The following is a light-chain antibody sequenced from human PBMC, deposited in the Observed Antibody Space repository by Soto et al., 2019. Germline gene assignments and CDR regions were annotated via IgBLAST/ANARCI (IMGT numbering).Light chain of an antibody. J-gene: IGLJ3*02. CDR3: QVWDSSSDPWV. CDR1: NIGSKS. CDR2: YDS. Sequence: SYELTQPPSVSVAPGKTARITCGGNNIGSKSVHWYQQKPGQAPVLVIYYDSDRPSGIPERFSGSNSGNTATLTISRVEAXXXXXXXCQVWDSSSDPWVFGGGTKLTVL. V-gene: IGLV3-21*04.